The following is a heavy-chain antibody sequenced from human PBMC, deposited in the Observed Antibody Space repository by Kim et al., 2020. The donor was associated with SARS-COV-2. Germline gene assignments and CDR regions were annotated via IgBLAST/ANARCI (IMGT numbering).Heavy chain of an antibody. CDR2: INHSGST. V-gene: IGHV4-34*01. Sequence: SETLSLTCAVYGGSFSGYYWSWIRQPPGKGLEWIGEINHSGSTNYNPSLKSRVTISVDTSKNQFSLKLSSVTAADTAVYYCARFGLWYYGMDVWGQGTTVTVSS. J-gene: IGHJ6*02. CDR1: GGSFSGYY. CDR3: ARFGLWYYGMDV. D-gene: IGHD2-21*01.